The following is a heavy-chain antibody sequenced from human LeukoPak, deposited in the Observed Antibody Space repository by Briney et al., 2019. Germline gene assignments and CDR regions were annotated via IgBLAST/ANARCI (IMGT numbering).Heavy chain of an antibody. CDR3: ARGGSSWPFDY. V-gene: IGHV1-8*01. CDR2: MNPNSGNT. CDR1: GYTFTSSD. J-gene: IGHJ4*02. D-gene: IGHD6-13*01. Sequence: VSVKVSCKASGYTFTSSDINWVRQATGQGLEWMGWMNPNSGNTGYAQTFQGRVTMTRNTSISTAYMELSSLRSEDTAVYYCARGGSSWPFDYWGQGTLVTVSS.